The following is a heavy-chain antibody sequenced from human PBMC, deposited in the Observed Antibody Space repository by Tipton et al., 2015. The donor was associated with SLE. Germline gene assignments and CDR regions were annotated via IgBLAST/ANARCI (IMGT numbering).Heavy chain of an antibody. Sequence: TLSLTCTVSGGSFSSYYWSWVRQPPGKGLEWIGNVYYSGSTNYNPSLKSRVTISVDTSKNQFSLKLSSVTAADTAVYYCARHIVVVRYFDYWGQGTLVTVSS. CDR1: GGSFSSYY. V-gene: IGHV4-59*08. D-gene: IGHD2-21*01. J-gene: IGHJ4*02. CDR3: ARHIVVVRYFDY. CDR2: VYYSGST.